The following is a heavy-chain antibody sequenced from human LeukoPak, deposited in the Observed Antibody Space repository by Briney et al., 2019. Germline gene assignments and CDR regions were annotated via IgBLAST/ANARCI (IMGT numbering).Heavy chain of an antibody. CDR1: GYSISSGYY. D-gene: IGHD3-10*01. CDR3: ARGRLWFGELSRPYYYMDV. J-gene: IGHJ6*03. CDR2: IYHSGST. V-gene: IGHV4-38-2*02. Sequence: SETLSLTCTVSGYSISSGYYWGWIRQPPGKGLEWIGSIYHSGSTYYNPSLKSRVTISVDTSKNQFSLKLSSVTAADTAVYYCARGRLWFGELSRPYYYMDVWGKGTTVTISS.